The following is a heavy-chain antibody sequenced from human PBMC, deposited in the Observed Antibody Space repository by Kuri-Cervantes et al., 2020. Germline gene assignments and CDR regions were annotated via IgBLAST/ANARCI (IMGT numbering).Heavy chain of an antibody. CDR1: GFSFSNYN. CDR2: ISNDGNNK. CDR3: AKDMADSSGRFFDY. D-gene: IGHD6-19*01. V-gene: IGHV3-30*18. J-gene: IGHJ4*02. Sequence: GESLKISCAASGFSFSNYNMHWVRQAPGAGLEWVAVISNDGNNKYYADSVKGRFTISRDNSKNTLYLQLNSLRAEDTAVYYCAKDMADSSGRFFDYWGQGTLVTVSS.